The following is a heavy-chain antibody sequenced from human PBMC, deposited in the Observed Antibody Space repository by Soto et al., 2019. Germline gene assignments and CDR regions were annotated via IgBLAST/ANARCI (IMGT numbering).Heavy chain of an antibody. Sequence: SETLSLTCTVSGGSISSYYWSWIRQPPGKGLEWIGYIYYSGSTNYNPSLKSRVTISRDDSKSIAYLQMNSLKAEDTAVYYCTRAVRVDPWGQGTLVTVSS. V-gene: IGHV4-59*12. J-gene: IGHJ5*02. CDR1: GGSISSYY. D-gene: IGHD2-2*01. CDR3: TRAVRVDP. CDR2: IYYSGST.